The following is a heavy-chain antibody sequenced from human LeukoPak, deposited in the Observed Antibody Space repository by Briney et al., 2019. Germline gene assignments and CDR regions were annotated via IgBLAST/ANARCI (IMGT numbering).Heavy chain of an antibody. CDR2: IYYSGST. V-gene: IGHV4-39*01. D-gene: IGHD2-21*02. CDR3: ASPGKYCGGDCYPFDY. J-gene: IGHJ4*02. CDR1: GSSISSSSYY. Sequence: SETLSLTCTVSGSSISSSSYYWGWIRQPPGKGLEWIGSIYYSGSTYYNPSLKSRVTISVDTSKNQFSLKLSSVTAADTAVYYCASPGKYCGGDCYPFDYWGQGTLVTVSS.